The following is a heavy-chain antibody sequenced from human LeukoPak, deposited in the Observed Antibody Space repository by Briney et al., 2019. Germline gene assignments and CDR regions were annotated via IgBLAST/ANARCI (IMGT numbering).Heavy chain of an antibody. J-gene: IGHJ3*02. CDR2: IYPDDSRV. CDR3: ATSYYYGSGTHNDAFDI. Sequence: GESLKISCKGSGYTFFSYWIAWVRQMPGGGLEWMGSIYPDDSRVRYSPSFQGQVTFSVDKSIITAYLQWNSLKASDTAMYFCATSYYYGSGTHNDAFDIWGQGTGVAVSS. D-gene: IGHD3-10*01. V-gene: IGHV5-51*01. CDR1: GYTFFSYW.